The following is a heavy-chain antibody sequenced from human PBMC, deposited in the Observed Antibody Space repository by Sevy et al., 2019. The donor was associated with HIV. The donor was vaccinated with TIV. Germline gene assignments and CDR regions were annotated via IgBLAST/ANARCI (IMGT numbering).Heavy chain of an antibody. V-gene: IGHV3-23*01. Sequence: GGSLRLSCAASGFTFSSYAMSWVRQAPGKGLEWVSVISGSGGSTYYADSVKGRFTISRDNSKNTLYLQMNSLRAEGTAVYYCAKVDDVHYDFWSGYSSYGMDVWGQGTTVTVSS. CDR2: ISGSGGST. CDR1: GFTFSSYA. CDR3: AKVDDVHYDFWSGYSSYGMDV. J-gene: IGHJ6*02. D-gene: IGHD3-3*01.